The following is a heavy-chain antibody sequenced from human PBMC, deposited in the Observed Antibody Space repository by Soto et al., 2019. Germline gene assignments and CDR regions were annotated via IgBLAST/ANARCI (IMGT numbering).Heavy chain of an antibody. D-gene: IGHD6-19*01. CDR1: GYSFTSYW. V-gene: IGHV5-51*01. CDR2: IYPGDSDT. J-gene: IGHJ4*02. CDR3: ARSGYSSGWYLGAFDY. Sequence: GESLKISCKGSGYSFTSYWIGWVRQMPGKGLEWMGIIYPGDSDTRYSPSFQGQVTISADKSISTAYLQWSSLKASDTAMYYCARSGYSSGWYLGAFDYWGQGTLVIVSS.